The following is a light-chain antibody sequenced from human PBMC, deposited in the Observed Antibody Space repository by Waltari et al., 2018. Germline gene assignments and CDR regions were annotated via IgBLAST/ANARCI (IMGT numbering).Light chain of an antibody. Sequence: DIQLTQSPSSLSASAGDRVTNTCRASQSISNFLNWYQQKPGKAPNLLIYDTSSLQSGVPSRFSGSGSGTDFTLTISSLQPEDFATYFCQQSYRTPLTFGGGTKVEIK. CDR1: QSISNF. CDR3: QQSYRTPLT. J-gene: IGKJ4*01. V-gene: IGKV1-39*01. CDR2: DTS.